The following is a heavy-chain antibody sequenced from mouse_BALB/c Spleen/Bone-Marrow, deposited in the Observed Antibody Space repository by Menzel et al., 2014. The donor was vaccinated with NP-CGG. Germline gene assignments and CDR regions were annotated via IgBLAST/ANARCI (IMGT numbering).Heavy chain of an antibody. CDR3: TRWGVYDYDGGFAY. V-gene: IGHV1-5*01. Sequence: EVQLQQSGTVLARPGASVKMSCKASGYSFXSYWMHWVKQRPGQGLEWIGAIYPGNSDASYNQKVKGKAKLTAVTSASTAYMELISRTNEDSAVYYCTRWGVYDYDGGFAYWGQGTLVTVSA. CDR1: GYSFXSYW. D-gene: IGHD2-4*01. J-gene: IGHJ3*01. CDR2: IYPGNSDA.